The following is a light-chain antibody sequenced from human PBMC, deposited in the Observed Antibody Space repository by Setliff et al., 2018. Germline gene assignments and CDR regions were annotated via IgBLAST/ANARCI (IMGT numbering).Light chain of an antibody. CDR3: YSYAGGDTYAI. J-gene: IGLJ2*01. Sequence: QSVLTQPASVSGSPGQSITISCSGTSSDVGAYDYVSWYQKHPDKAPKLIIYDVNKQPSGVSNRFSGSKSVNTASLTISGLQAEDEGDYYCYSYAGGDTYAIFGGGTKVTVL. CDR2: DVN. CDR1: SSDVGAYDY. V-gene: IGLV2-23*02.